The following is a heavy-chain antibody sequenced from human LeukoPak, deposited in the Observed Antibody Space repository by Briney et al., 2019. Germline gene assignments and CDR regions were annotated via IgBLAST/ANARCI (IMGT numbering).Heavy chain of an antibody. CDR2: ISSSSSYI. Sequence: GGSLRLSCAASGFTFSSYSMNWVRQAPGKGLEWVSSISSSSSYICYADSVKGRFTISRDNAKNSLYLQMNSLRAEDTAVYYCARDMGSDFWSGYYRHDAFDIWGQGTMVTVSS. J-gene: IGHJ3*02. V-gene: IGHV3-21*01. D-gene: IGHD3-3*01. CDR1: GFTFSSYS. CDR3: ARDMGSDFWSGYYRHDAFDI.